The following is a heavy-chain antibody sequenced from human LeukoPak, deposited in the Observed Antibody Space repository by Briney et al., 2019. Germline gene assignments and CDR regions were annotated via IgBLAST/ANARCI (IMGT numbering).Heavy chain of an antibody. J-gene: IGHJ4*02. D-gene: IGHD3-10*02. CDR1: GFTFSNYG. CDR3: AKDTYGLARVTMVGGDY. Sequence: PGGTLRLSCAASGFTFSNYGMTWVRQAPGKGLEWVSAISGSGGSTYHADSVKGRITISRDNSKNTLYLQMNSLRAEDTAVYYCAKDTYGLARVTMVGGDYWGQGTLVTVSS. V-gene: IGHV3-23*01. CDR2: ISGSGGST.